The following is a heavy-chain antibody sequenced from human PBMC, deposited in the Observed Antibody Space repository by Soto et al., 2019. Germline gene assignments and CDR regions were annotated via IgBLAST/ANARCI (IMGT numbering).Heavy chain of an antibody. CDR1: GYGFTTYG. CDR2: ISAHNGNT. D-gene: IGHD1-1*01. V-gene: IGHV1-18*01. Sequence: QVRLVQSGAEVKKPGASVKVSCKGSGYGFTTYGITWVRQAPGQGFEWMAWISAHNGNTNYAQKLQGRVTVTRDTSTSTAYMELRSVRSDDTAVYYCARGRYGDYWGQGALVTVSS. CDR3: ARGRYGDY. J-gene: IGHJ4*02.